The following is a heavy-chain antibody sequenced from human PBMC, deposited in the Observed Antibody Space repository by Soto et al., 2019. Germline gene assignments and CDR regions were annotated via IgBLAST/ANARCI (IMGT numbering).Heavy chain of an antibody. J-gene: IGHJ1*01. D-gene: IGHD1-1*01. CDR1: GFTFSDHH. Sequence: QVQLVESGGGLVKPGGSLRLSCAASGFTFSDHHMSWIRQAPGKGLEWVSDISSSDTKYYADSVKGRFTISRDNDKNSLYLQMNSLRADDTAMYYCARDKGTHWGQGTLVTVSS. CDR2: ISSSDTK. V-gene: IGHV3-11*01. CDR3: ARDKGTH.